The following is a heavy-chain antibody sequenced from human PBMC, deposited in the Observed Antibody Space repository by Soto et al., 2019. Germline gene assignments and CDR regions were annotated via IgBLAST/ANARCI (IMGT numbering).Heavy chain of an antibody. CDR2: ISGSGGST. CDR1: GFTFISYA. J-gene: IGHJ5*02. Sequence: PGGSLRLSCASSGFTFISYAMSWVRQAPGKGLEWVSAISGSGGSTYYADSVKGRFTISRDNSKNTLYLQMNSLRAEDTAVYYCAKSGPYSSGDNWFDPWGQGTLVTVSS. V-gene: IGHV3-23*01. CDR3: AKSGPYSSGDNWFDP. D-gene: IGHD6-19*01.